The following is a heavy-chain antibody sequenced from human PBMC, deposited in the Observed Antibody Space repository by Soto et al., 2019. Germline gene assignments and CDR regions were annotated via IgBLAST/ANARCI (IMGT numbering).Heavy chain of an antibody. CDR3: ATAARPYYYDSSGYDAFDI. J-gene: IGHJ3*02. CDR1: GYTLTELS. D-gene: IGHD3-22*01. V-gene: IGHV1-24*01. Sequence: VQLVQSGAEVKKPGASVKVSCKVSGYTLTELSMHWVRQAPGKGLEWMGGFDPEDGETIYAQKFQGRVTMTEDTSTDTAYMELSSLRSEDTAVYYCATAARPYYYDSSGYDAFDIWGQGTMVTVSS. CDR2: FDPEDGET.